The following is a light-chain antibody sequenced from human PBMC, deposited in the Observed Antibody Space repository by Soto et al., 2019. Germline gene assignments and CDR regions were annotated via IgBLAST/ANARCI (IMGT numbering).Light chain of an antibody. Sequence: EIVLTQSPGTLSLSPGERSTLSCWASQSVSNRYLAWYQQKPGQAPRLLIYGASNRATGIPARFSGSGSGTDFTLTISSLEPEDFAVYYCQQRSNYPITFGQGTRREIK. J-gene: IGKJ5*01. V-gene: IGKV3-11*01. CDR2: GAS. CDR3: QQRSNYPIT. CDR1: QSVSNRY.